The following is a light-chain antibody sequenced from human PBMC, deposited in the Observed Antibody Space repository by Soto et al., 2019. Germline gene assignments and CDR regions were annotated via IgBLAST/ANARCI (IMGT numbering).Light chain of an antibody. Sequence: DLRMTQSPSSLTASVGDRVIITCRASQNIGRYLNWYQQRPGKAPNLLISEASSLQSGVPSRFSGSGSGTDFTLTINSLQPEDFATYYCQQSYSSPPGYTFGQGTKLEIK. CDR3: QQSYSSPPGYT. CDR1: QNIGRY. CDR2: EAS. J-gene: IGKJ2*01. V-gene: IGKV1-39*01.